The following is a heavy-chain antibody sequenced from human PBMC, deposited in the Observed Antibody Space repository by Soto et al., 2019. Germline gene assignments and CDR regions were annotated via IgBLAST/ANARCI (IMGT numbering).Heavy chain of an antibody. CDR1: GGSISSSNW. CDR2: IYHSGST. D-gene: IGHD3-22*01. J-gene: IGHJ3*02. Sequence: QVQLQESGPGLVKPSGTLSLTCAVSGGSISSSNWWSWVRQPPGKGLEWIGEIYHSGSTNYNPSLKSRVTISVDKSKNQFSLKLSSVTAADTAVYYCARGIGYYDSRGGIRADDAFDIWGQGTMVTVSS. CDR3: ARGIGYYDSRGGIRADDAFDI. V-gene: IGHV4-4*02.